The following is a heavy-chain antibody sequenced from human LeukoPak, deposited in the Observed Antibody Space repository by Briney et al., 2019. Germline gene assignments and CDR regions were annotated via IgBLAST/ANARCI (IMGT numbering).Heavy chain of an antibody. CDR3: ARGDMTTVTTMGY. Sequence: SETLSLICTVSGGSISSYYWSWIRQPPGKGLEWIGYFYYSGSTNYNPSLKSRVSISVDTSKNQFSLKLSSVTTADTAVYYCARGDMTTVTTMGYWGQGTLVTVSS. D-gene: IGHD4-17*01. V-gene: IGHV4-59*01. CDR2: FYYSGST. CDR1: GGSISSYY. J-gene: IGHJ4*02.